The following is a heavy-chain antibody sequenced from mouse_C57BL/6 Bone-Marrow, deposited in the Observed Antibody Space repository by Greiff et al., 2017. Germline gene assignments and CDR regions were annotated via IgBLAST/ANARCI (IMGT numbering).Heavy chain of an antibody. CDR3: ARYRDYDSLYAMDY. CDR2: IRNKANGYTT. Sequence: EVKLMESGGGLVQPGGSLSLSCAASGFTFTDYYMSWVRQPPGKALEWLGFIRNKANGYTTEYSASVKGRFTISRDNSQSILYLQMNALRAEDSATYYCARYRDYDSLYAMDYWGQGTSVTVSS. J-gene: IGHJ4*01. V-gene: IGHV7-3*01. CDR1: GFTFTDYY. D-gene: IGHD2-4*01.